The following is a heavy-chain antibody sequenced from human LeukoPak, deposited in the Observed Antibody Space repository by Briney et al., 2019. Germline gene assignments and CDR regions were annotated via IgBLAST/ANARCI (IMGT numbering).Heavy chain of an antibody. CDR1: GGSMSSGDYY. Sequence: PSETLSLTCTVSGGSMSSGDYYWSWVRQPPGKGLEWIGYIYYSGRPYYNPSLKSRLTISVDTSKNQFSLKLSSVTAADTALYYCARQPNYCSDSYCPRGAFDIWGQGTMVTVSS. CDR3: ARQPNYCSDSYCPRGAFDI. V-gene: IGHV4-30-4*01. CDR2: IYYSGRP. J-gene: IGHJ3*02. D-gene: IGHD2-15*01.